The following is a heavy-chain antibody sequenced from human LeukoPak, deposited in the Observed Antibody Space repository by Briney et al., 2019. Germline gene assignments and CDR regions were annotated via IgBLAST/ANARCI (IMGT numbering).Heavy chain of an antibody. CDR1: GFTFSSYG. Sequence: GGSLRLSCAASGFTFSSYGMHWVRQAPGKGLEWVAVISYDGSNKYYADSVKGRFTISRDNFKNTLYLQMNSLRAEDTAVYYCAKELGHDYGDEGWFDPWGQGTLVTVSS. CDR2: ISYDGSNK. V-gene: IGHV3-30*18. J-gene: IGHJ5*02. CDR3: AKELGHDYGDEGWFDP. D-gene: IGHD4-17*01.